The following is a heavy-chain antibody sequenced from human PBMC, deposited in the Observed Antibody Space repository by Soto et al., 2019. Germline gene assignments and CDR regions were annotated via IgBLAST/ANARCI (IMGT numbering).Heavy chain of an antibody. CDR3: ARGRGYYGSGSYPTLFDY. D-gene: IGHD3-10*01. CDR1: GGSISSSSYY. CDR2: IYYSGST. V-gene: IGHV4-39*07. J-gene: IGHJ4*02. Sequence: SETLSLTCTVSGGSISSSSYYWGWIRQPPGKGLEWIGSIYYSGSTNYNPSLKSRVTISVDTSKNQFSLKLSSVTAADTAVYYCARGRGYYGSGSYPTLFDYWGQGTLVTVSS.